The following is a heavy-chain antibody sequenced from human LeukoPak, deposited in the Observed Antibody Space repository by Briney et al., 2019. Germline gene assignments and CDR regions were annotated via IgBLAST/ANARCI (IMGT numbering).Heavy chain of an antibody. CDR1: GGSISSSSYY. CDR3: ARHPSWFDP. V-gene: IGHV4-39*01. J-gene: IGHJ5*02. Sequence: SETLSLTCTVSGGSISSSSYYWAWIRQPPGKGLEWIGSISYSGSTYYSPSLESRVTISVDTSKNQFSLKLSSLTAADTAVYFCARHPSWFDPWGQGTLVTVSS. CDR2: ISYSGST.